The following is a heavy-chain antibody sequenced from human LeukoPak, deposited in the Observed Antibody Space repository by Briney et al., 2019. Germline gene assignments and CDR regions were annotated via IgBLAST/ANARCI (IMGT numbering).Heavy chain of an antibody. D-gene: IGHD3-9*01. V-gene: IGHV4-61*02. Sequence: PSETLSLTCTVSGGSISSGTYYWSWIRQPAGKGLEWIGRIYISGSTNYNPSLKSRVTISVDTSKNQFSLKLSSVTAADTAVYYCARHALRYFDWLGVIDYWGQGTLVTVSS. CDR1: GGSISSGTYY. CDR2: IYISGST. CDR3: ARHALRYFDWLGVIDY. J-gene: IGHJ4*02.